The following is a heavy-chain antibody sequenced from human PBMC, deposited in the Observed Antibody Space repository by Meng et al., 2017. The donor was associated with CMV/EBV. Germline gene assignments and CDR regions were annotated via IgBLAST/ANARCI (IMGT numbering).Heavy chain of an antibody. CDR1: RNN. CDR2: ISSSSSYI. J-gene: IGHJ3*02. V-gene: IGHV3-21*01. CDR3: ARGRQGCSGGSCYSGGAFDI. Sequence: RNNIHWVREAQGTGLEWVSSISSSSSYIYYAGSVKGRFTISRDNAKNSLYLQMNSLRAENTAVYYCARGRQGCSGGSCYSGGAFDIWGKGTMVTVSS. D-gene: IGHD2-15*01.